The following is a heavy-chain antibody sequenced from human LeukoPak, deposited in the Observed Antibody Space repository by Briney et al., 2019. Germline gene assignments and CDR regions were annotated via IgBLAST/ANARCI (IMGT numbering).Heavy chain of an antibody. D-gene: IGHD3-9*01. CDR2: IRSKANIYAT. Sequence: GGSLRLSCAASGFTFSGSAMHWVRQASGKGLEWVGRIRSKANIYATAYAASVKGRFTISRDDSKNTAYLQMNSLKTEDTAVYYCRYYDILTGSYQPDYWGQGTLVTVSS. V-gene: IGHV3-73*01. J-gene: IGHJ4*02. CDR3: RYYDILTGSYQPDY. CDR1: GFTFSGSA.